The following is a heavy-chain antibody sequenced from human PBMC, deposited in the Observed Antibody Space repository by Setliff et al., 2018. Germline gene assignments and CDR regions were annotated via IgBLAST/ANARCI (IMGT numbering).Heavy chain of an antibody. Sequence: SETLSLTCTVSGGSISSSSYYWSWIRQPPGKGLEWIGYIDYSGSTNYNPSLKSRVTISLDTSKNQFSLKLSSVTAADTAVYYCARFYGDYQFDYWGQGTLVTVSS. CDR2: IDYSGST. V-gene: IGHV4-61*05. D-gene: IGHD4-17*01. CDR3: ARFYGDYQFDY. J-gene: IGHJ4*02. CDR1: GGSISSSSYY.